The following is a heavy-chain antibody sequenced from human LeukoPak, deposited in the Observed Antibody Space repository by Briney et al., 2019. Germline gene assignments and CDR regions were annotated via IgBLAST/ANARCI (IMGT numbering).Heavy chain of an antibody. D-gene: IGHD3-22*01. Sequence: GGSLRLSCAASGFTFSSYAMSWVRQAPGKGLEWVPAISGSGGSTYYADSVKGRFTISRDNSKNTLYLQMNSLRAEDTAVYYCAKPDGGYCDSSGSRPFDYWGQETLVTVS. J-gene: IGHJ4*02. V-gene: IGHV3-23*01. CDR1: GFTFSSYA. CDR2: ISGSGGST. CDR3: AKPDGGYCDSSGSRPFDY.